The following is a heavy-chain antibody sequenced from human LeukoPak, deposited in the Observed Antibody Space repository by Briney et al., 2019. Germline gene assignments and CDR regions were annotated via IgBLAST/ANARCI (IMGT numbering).Heavy chain of an antibody. CDR3: ARDTYCSSTSCPDAFDI. CDR1: GYTFTSYD. CDR2: IGAYNGNT. Sequence: EASVKVSCKASGYTFTSYDINWVRQATGQGLEWMGWIGAYNGNTNYAQKLQGRVTMTTDTSTSTAYMELRSLRSDDTAVYYCARDTYCSSTSCPDAFDIWGQGTKVAVSS. J-gene: IGHJ3*02. V-gene: IGHV1-18*01. D-gene: IGHD2-2*01.